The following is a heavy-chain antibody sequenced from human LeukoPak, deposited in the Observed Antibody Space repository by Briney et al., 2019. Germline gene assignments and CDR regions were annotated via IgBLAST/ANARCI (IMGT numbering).Heavy chain of an antibody. CDR2: IYYSGST. CDR1: GYSISSSNW. D-gene: IGHD5-18*01. Sequence: PSETLSLTCAVSGYSISSSNWWGWIRQPPGKGLEWIGYIYYSGSTYYNPSLKSRVTMSVDTSKNQFSLKLSSVTAVDTAVYYCARKVDTALSGPFDYWGQGTLVTVSS. CDR3: ARKVDTALSGPFDY. J-gene: IGHJ4*02. V-gene: IGHV4-28*01.